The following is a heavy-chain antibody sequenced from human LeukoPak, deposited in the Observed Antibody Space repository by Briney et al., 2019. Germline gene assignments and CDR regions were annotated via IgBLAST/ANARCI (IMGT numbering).Heavy chain of an antibody. CDR1: GFTFSSYA. Sequence: PGGSLRLSCAASGFTFSSYAMSWVRQTPGEGLEWVSGISGSGSNTYYADSVKGRFTISRDNSKNTVYLQMNSLRVEDTAVYYCAKDDDYVWGSYRKEDYFDYWGQGTLVTVSS. J-gene: IGHJ4*02. CDR2: ISGSGSNT. D-gene: IGHD3-16*02. V-gene: IGHV3-23*01. CDR3: AKDDDYVWGSYRKEDYFDY.